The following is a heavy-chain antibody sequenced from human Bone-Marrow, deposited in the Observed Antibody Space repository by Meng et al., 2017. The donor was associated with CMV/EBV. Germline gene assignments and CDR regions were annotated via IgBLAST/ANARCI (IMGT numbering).Heavy chain of an antibody. J-gene: IGHJ5*02. D-gene: IGHD2-2*01. CDR1: GGFFGGSY. CDR2: INQSGRP. V-gene: IGHV4-34*01. CDR3: ARGVSCNRKFCVWLDP. Sequence: GGFFGGSYWSWSRQPPGEGLEWIGEINQSGRPDYNPSRKSGVTKSVDTSKNQLSLKLSSVTAADTAVYYCARGVSCNRKFCVWLDPWGQGTLVTVSS.